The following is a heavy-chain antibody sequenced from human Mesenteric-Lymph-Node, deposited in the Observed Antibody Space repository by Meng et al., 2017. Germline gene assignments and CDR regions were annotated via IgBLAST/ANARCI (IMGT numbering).Heavy chain of an antibody. D-gene: IGHD6-19*01. CDR3: AKVVTLRQWLFYGMDV. J-gene: IGHJ6*02. CDR1: GFTFSSYA. CDR2: ISGSGGST. V-gene: IGHV3-23*01. Sequence: GESLKISCAASGFTFSSYAMTWVRQAPGKGLEWVSGISGSGGSTYYADSVKGRFTISRDSSKNTLYLQMNSLRAEDTAVYYCAKVVTLRQWLFYGMDVWGQGTTVTVSS.